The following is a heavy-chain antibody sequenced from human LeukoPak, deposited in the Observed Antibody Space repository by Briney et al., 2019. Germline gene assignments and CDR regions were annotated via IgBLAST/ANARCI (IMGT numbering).Heavy chain of an antibody. V-gene: IGHV4-38-2*02. CDR2: ICHSGST. D-gene: IGHD4-17*01. CDR3: ARLGDGDYLDY. J-gene: IGHJ4*02. Sequence: SETLSLTCTVSGYSFSSGYYWGWIRQPPGKGLEWIGSICHSGSTYYNPSLKSRVTISVDTSKNQFSLKLSSVTAADTAVYYCARLGDGDYLDYWGQGTLVTVSS. CDR1: GYSFSSGYY.